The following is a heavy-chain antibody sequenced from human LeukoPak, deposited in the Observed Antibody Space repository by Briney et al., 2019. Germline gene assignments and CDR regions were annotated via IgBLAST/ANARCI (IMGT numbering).Heavy chain of an antibody. Sequence: AESLRLSCAASGFTFSSYSMNWVRQAPGKGLEWVSSISSSSSYIYYADSVKGRFTISRDNAKNSLYLQMNSLRAEDTAVYYCARDGRSGWYYFDYWGQGTLVTVSS. CDR1: GFTFSSYS. CDR2: ISSSSSYI. D-gene: IGHD6-19*01. V-gene: IGHV3-21*01. CDR3: ARDGRSGWYYFDY. J-gene: IGHJ4*02.